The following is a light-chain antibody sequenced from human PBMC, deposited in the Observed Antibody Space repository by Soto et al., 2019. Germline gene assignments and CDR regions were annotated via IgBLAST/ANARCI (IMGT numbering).Light chain of an antibody. CDR2: AAS. CDR3: QQYNNWWT. Sequence: EIVLTQSPGTLSLSPGERATLSCRASQSVSNNYLAWYQQKPGQAPRLLIFAASIRATGIPARFSGSGSGTEFTLTISSLQSEDFAVYYCQQYNNWWTFGQGTKVDIK. V-gene: IGKV3-15*01. J-gene: IGKJ1*01. CDR1: QSVSNN.